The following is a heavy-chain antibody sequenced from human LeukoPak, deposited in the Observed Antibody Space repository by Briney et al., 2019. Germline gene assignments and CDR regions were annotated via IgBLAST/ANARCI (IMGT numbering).Heavy chain of an antibody. D-gene: IGHD3-10*01. CDR3: ARGREVRGVIGNWFDP. V-gene: IGHV4-30-2*01. J-gene: IGHJ5*02. Sequence: SETLSLTCAVSGGSISSGGYSWSWIRQPPGKGLEWIGYIYHSGSAYYNPSLKSRVTTSVDRSKNQFSLKLSSVTAADTAVYYCARGREVRGVIGNWFDPWGQGTLVTVSS. CDR1: GGSISSGGYS. CDR2: IYHSGSA.